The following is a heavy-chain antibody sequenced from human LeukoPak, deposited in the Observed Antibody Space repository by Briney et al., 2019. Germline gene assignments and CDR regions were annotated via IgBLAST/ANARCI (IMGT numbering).Heavy chain of an antibody. J-gene: IGHJ6*03. CDR2: ISTSSLYI. D-gene: IGHD3-9*01. V-gene: IGHV3-23*01. CDR3: AKDGGEYYDILTGYYPRLYYMDV. CDR1: GFSFSRYW. Sequence: GGSLRLSCAASGFSFSRYWMSWVRQAPGKGLEWVSSISTSSLYIYYADSVKGRFTISRDNSKNTLYLQMNSLRAEDTAVYYCAKDGGEYYDILTGYYPRLYYMDVWGKGTTVTISS.